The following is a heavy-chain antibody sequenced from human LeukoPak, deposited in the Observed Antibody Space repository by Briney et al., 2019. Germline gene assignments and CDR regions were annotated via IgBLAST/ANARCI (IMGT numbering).Heavy chain of an antibody. CDR1: GLTFDDYA. J-gene: IGHJ4*02. Sequence: PGGSLRLSCAASGLTFDDYAMHWVRQAPGKGLEWVSGISWNSGSIGYADSVKGRFTISRDNAKNSLYLQMNSLRAEDTALYYCAKGSVAGTADLDYWGQGTLVTVSS. CDR2: ISWNSGSI. CDR3: AKGSVAGTADLDY. V-gene: IGHV3-9*01. D-gene: IGHD6-19*01.